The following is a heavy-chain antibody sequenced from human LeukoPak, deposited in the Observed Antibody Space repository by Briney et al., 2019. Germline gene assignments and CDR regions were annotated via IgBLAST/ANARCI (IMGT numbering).Heavy chain of an antibody. V-gene: IGHV4-34*01. CDR3: ATFTVARSGGQEGWFDP. Sequence: PSETLSLTCAVYGGSFSGYYWSWIRQPPGKGLEWIGEINHSGSTNYNPSLKSRVTILVDTSKNQFSLKLSSVTAADTAVYYCATFTVARSGGQEGWFDPWGQGTLVTVSS. J-gene: IGHJ5*02. D-gene: IGHD6-19*01. CDR2: INHSGST. CDR1: GGSFSGYY.